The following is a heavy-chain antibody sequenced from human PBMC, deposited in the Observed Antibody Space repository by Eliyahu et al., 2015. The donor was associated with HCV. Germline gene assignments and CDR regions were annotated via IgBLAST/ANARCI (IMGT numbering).Heavy chain of an antibody. Sequence: QVQLVESGGGVVQPGWSLRLSCAASGFTFRAYGMHWVRQAPGKGLEWVALNSYDGSNKNYADSVKGRFTISRDTSKNTVYLQMTSLRAEDTAVYFCAKEAGSGWAPYYFDYWGPGTLVTVSS. CDR1: GFTFRAYG. D-gene: IGHD6-19*01. V-gene: IGHV3-30*18. CDR2: NSYDGSNK. J-gene: IGHJ4*02. CDR3: AKEAGSGWAPYYFDY.